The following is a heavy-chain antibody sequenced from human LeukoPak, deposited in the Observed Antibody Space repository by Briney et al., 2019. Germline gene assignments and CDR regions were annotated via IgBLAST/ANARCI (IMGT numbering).Heavy chain of an antibody. CDR2: MYYSGST. CDR3: ARHFGPRLTAAVHF. D-gene: IGHD6-13*01. Sequence: SETLSLTCTVSGGSIISYYWSWIRQPPGKGLEWIGYMYYSGSTNYNPSLKSRVTISVDTSKNQFSLKLSSVTAADTAVYYCARHFGPRLTAAVHFWGQGTLVTVSS. CDR1: GGSIISYY. J-gene: IGHJ4*02. V-gene: IGHV4-59*08.